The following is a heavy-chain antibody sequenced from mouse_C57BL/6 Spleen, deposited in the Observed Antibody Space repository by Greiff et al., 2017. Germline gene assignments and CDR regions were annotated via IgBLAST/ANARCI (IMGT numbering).Heavy chain of an antibody. CDR1: GFTFSSYA. D-gene: IGHD1-3*01. J-gene: IGHJ1*03. V-gene: IGHV5-4*01. CDR2: ISDGGSYT. CDR3: ARDEGYRVKDWYFDV. Sequence: EVQVVESGGGLVKPGGSLKLSCAASGFTFSSYAMSWVRQTPEKRLEWVATISDGGSYTYYPDNVKGRFTISRDTAKNNLYLQMSHLKSEDTAMYYCARDEGYRVKDWYFDVWGTGTTVTVSS.